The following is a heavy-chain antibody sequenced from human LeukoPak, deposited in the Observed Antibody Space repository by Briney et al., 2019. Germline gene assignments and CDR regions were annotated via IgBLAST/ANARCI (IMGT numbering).Heavy chain of an antibody. V-gene: IGHV1-69*06. D-gene: IGHD3-22*01. CDR3: ATALNTLDYYDSSGYFVY. CDR1: GGTFSSYA. J-gene: IGHJ4*02. Sequence: SVKVSCKASGGTFSSYAISWVRQAPGQGLEWMGGIIPIFGTANYAQKFQGRVTMTEDTSTDTAYMELSSLRSEDTAVYYCATALNTLDYYDSSGYFVYWGQGTLVTVSS. CDR2: IIPIFGTA.